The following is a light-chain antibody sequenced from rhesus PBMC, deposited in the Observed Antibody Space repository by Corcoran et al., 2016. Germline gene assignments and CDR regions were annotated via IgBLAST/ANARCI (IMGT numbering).Light chain of an antibody. CDR1: QSIASW. CDR3: LQYSSTLT. CDR2: KAS. J-gene: IGKJ3*01. Sequence: DIQMTQSPSSLSASVGDTVTITCRASQSIASWLDWYQQKPGKAPKLLIYKASSLQSGVPSRFSGSGSGTDFTLTINSLQPDDFATYYCLQYSSTLTFGPGTKLDIK. V-gene: IGKV1-22*01.